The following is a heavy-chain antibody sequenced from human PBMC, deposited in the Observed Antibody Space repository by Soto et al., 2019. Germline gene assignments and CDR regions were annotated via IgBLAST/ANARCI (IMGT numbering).Heavy chain of an antibody. Sequence: QVQLVQSGAEVKKPGASVKVSCKASGYSFSNYALHWVRQAPGQRLEWMGWINADNGNIKYSQKFQGRVTFTRDTSASTAYMELSSLKSEDTAVYYCASPSYGSGSYYWGQGTLVTVSS. V-gene: IGHV1-3*01. D-gene: IGHD3-10*01. J-gene: IGHJ4*02. CDR1: GYSFSNYA. CDR2: INADNGNI. CDR3: ASPSYGSGSYY.